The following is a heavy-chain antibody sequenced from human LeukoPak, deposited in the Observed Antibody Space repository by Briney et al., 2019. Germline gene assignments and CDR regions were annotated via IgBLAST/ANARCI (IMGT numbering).Heavy chain of an antibody. CDR1: GGSISSGSYY. CDR3: ARSSSWYELDY. V-gene: IGHV4-39*01. Sequence: PSETLSLTCTVSGGSISSGSYYWGWIRQPPGKGLEWIGTIYYSGSTYYNPSLKSRVTISVDTSKNQFSLKLSSVTAADTAVYYCARSSSWYELDYWGQGTLVTVSS. CDR2: IYYSGST. D-gene: IGHD6-13*01. J-gene: IGHJ4*02.